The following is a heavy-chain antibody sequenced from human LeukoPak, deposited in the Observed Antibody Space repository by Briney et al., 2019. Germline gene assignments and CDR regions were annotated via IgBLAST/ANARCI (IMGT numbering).Heavy chain of an antibody. CDR2: ISTYNGNT. CDR1: GYTFTSYV. Sequence: ASVNVSCKASGYTFTSYVISWVRQAPGQGLEWMGWISTYNGNTNYTQKLQGRVTMTTDTSTNTAYMELRSLRSDDTAVYYCAREDYGSFDYWGQGTLVTVSS. CDR3: AREDYGSFDY. V-gene: IGHV1-18*01. J-gene: IGHJ4*02. D-gene: IGHD4/OR15-4a*01.